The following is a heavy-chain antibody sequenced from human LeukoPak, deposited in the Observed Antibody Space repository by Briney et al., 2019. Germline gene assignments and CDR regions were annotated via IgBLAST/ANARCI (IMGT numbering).Heavy chain of an antibody. CDR3: ARENHVGYCSGGSCYTVWAFDI. V-gene: IGHV4-39*07. Sequence: SETLSLTCTVSGDSISSSRFFWGWIRQPPGKGLEWIGSIYNSGSTYYSPSLKSRVTISVDTSKNQFSLKLSSVTAADTAVYYCARENHVGYCSGGSCYTVWAFDIWGQGTMVTVSS. J-gene: IGHJ3*02. CDR1: GDSISSSRFF. CDR2: IYNSGST. D-gene: IGHD2-15*01.